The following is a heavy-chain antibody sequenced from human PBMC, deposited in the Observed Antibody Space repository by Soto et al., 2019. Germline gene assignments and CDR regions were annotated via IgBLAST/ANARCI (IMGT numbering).Heavy chain of an antibody. CDR1: GGTFSSYA. CDR2: IIPIFGTA. D-gene: IGHD2-15*01. J-gene: IGHJ4*02. V-gene: IGHV1-69*12. Sequence: QVQLVQSGAEVKKPGSSVKVSCKASGGTFSSYAISWVRQAPGQGLEWMGGIIPIFGTANYAQKFQGRVTITADESTSTAYMELSSLTSGDTAVYYCATPTRGCSGGSCYPPAFDYWGQGTLVSVSS. CDR3: ATPTRGCSGGSCYPPAFDY.